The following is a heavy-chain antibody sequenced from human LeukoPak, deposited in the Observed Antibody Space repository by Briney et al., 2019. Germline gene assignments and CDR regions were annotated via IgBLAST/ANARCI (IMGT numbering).Heavy chain of an antibody. V-gene: IGHV1-18*01. D-gene: IGHD3-22*01. CDR2: ISAYNGNT. Sequence: ASVKVSCKASGYTFTSYGISWVRQAPGQGLEWMGWISAYNGNTNYAQKLQGRVTMTTDTSTSTAYMELRSPRSDDTAVYYCARTTYFYDSSGYYTPYYYMDAWGKGTTVTVSS. CDR3: ARTTYFYDSSGYYTPYYYMDA. CDR1: GYTFTSYG. J-gene: IGHJ6*03.